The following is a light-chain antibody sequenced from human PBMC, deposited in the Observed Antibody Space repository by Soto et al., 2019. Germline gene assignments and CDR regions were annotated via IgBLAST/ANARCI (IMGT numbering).Light chain of an antibody. CDR2: GAS. CDR3: QQRSNWPPIT. CDR1: QSVSSD. Sequence: EIVLTQFPGTLSLSPGERATLSCRASQSVSSDFLAWYQEKPGQAPRLLIYGASNRATGIPARFSGSGSGTDFTLTISSLEPEDFAVYYCQQRSNWPPITFGQGTRLEIK. J-gene: IGKJ5*01. V-gene: IGKV3-11*01.